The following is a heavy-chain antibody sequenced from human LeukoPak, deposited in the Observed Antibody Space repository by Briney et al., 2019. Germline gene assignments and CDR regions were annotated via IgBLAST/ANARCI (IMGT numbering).Heavy chain of an antibody. V-gene: IGHV3-15*01. CDR1: GFTFSNAW. Sequence: GGSLRLSCAASGFTFSNAWMSWVRQAPGKGLEWVGRIKSKTDGGATDYTAPVKGRFTISRDDSKNTLYLQMNSLKSEDTAVYYCTTGPFDYYGSASYLANGMDVWGQGTTVTVSS. D-gene: IGHD3-10*01. J-gene: IGHJ6*02. CDR2: IKSKTDGGAT. CDR3: TTGPFDYYGSASYLANGMDV.